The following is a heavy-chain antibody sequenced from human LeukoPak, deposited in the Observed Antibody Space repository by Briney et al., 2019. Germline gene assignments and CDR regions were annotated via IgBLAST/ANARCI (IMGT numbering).Heavy chain of an antibody. Sequence: VASVKVSCKASGYTFTNYYMHWVRQAPGQGLEWMGIINPSGGSTGYAQKFQGRVTMTRDTSTSTVYMEVSSLRSEDTAVYYCAQGRFGGFDYWGQGTLVTVSS. CDR3: AQGRFGGFDY. D-gene: IGHD3-10*01. V-gene: IGHV1-46*01. CDR1: GYTFTNYY. J-gene: IGHJ4*02. CDR2: INPSGGST.